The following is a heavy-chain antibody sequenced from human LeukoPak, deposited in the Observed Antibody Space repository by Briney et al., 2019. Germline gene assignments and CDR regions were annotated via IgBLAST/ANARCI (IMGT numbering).Heavy chain of an antibody. CDR2: IYTSGST. D-gene: IGHD1-26*01. V-gene: IGHV4-4*07. CDR1: GVSISSYY. Sequence: SETLSLTCTVSGVSISSYYWSWIRQPAGKGLEWIWRIYTSGSTNYNPSLKSRVTMSVDTSNNQFSLKLSFVTAADTAVYYCARDRVTYSGSHLFDPWGQGTLVTVSS. CDR3: ARDRVTYSGSHLFDP. J-gene: IGHJ5*02.